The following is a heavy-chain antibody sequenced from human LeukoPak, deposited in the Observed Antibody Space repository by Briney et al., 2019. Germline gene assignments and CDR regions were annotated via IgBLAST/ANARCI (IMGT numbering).Heavy chain of an antibody. V-gene: IGHV3-30*03. CDR3: TRGMQLSGWSFDRTAGGPYYFDY. D-gene: IGHD6-19*01. CDR1: GFSFSSYG. Sequence: QPGGSLRLSCAASGFSFSSYGMHWVRQAPGKGLEWVAVISSDGSIDYYADSVRGRFTVSRDNSKNTLFLQVNSLRVEDTAVYYCTRGMQLSGWSFDRTAGGPYYFDYWGQGTLVTVSS. CDR2: ISSDGSID. J-gene: IGHJ4*02.